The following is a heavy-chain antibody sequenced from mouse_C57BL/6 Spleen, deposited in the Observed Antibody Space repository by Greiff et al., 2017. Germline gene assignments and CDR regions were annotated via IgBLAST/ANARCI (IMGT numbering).Heavy chain of an antibody. D-gene: IGHD1-1*01. V-gene: IGHV2-6*03. CDR1: GFSLTSYG. Sequence: QVQLKQSGPGLVAPSQSLSITCTVSGFSLTSYGVHWVRQPPGKGLEWLGVIWSDGSTTYNSALKSILSISKDNSKSQVFLKMNSLQTDDTTMYYCARGYGSSPYAMDDWGQGTSVTVSS. CDR2: IWSDGST. J-gene: IGHJ4*01. CDR3: ARGYGSSPYAMDD.